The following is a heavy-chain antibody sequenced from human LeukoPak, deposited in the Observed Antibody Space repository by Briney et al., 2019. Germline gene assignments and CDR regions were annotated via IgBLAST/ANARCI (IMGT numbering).Heavy chain of an antibody. Sequence: GASVKVSCKASGYTFTSYDINWVRQATGQGLEWMGWMNPNSGNTGYAQKFQGRVTMTGDTSTSTVYMELSSLRSEDTAVYYCARDFLTGTMDYWGQGTLVTVSS. CDR3: ARDFLTGTMDY. J-gene: IGHJ4*02. CDR2: MNPNSGNT. D-gene: IGHD1-7*01. V-gene: IGHV1-8*01. CDR1: GYTFTSYD.